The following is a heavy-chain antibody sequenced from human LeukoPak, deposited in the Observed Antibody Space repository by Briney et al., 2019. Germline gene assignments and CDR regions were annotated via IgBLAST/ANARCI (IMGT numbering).Heavy chain of an antibody. CDR3: AKEVGYYGSGSHYYYYYGMDV. CDR1: GFTFNSYT. CDR2: ISGSGGST. Sequence: QPGGSLRLSCAGSGFTFNSYTMSWVRQAPGKGLEWASAISGSGGSTYYADSVKGRFTISRDNSKNTLYLQMNSLRAEDTAVYYCAKEVGYYGSGSHYYYYYGMDVWGQGTTVTVSS. V-gene: IGHV3-23*01. J-gene: IGHJ6*02. D-gene: IGHD3-10*01.